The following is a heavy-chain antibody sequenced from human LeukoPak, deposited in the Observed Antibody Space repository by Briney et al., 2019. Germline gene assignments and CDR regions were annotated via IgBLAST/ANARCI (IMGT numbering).Heavy chain of an antibody. CDR2: IYPGEYDK. V-gene: IGHV5-51*01. D-gene: IGHD2-15*01. Sequence: GESLRTSCQGSGYTFTTYWIGWVRPMPGEGLEWMGIIYPGEYDKTYSPSFQGQVTFSADKSISTAYLQWRSLKASDTAMYYCARNSHSNGMDVWGQGTTVTVSS. J-gene: IGHJ6*02. CDR3: ARNSHSNGMDV. CDR1: GYTFTTYW.